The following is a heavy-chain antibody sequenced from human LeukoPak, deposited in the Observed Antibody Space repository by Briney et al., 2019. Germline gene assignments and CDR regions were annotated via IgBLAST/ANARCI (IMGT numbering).Heavy chain of an antibody. CDR1: GSTFGSYG. D-gene: IGHD5-18*01. CDR2: INSDGSST. Sequence: PGGSLRLSCAASGSTFGSYGMHWVRKAPWKGLVWISRINSDGSSTSYADSVKGRFTISRDNAKNTLYLQMNSLRAEDTAVHYCARGGYSYGEYRYFDLWGRGTLVTVSS. CDR3: ARGGYSYGEYRYFDL. J-gene: IGHJ2*01. V-gene: IGHV3-74*01.